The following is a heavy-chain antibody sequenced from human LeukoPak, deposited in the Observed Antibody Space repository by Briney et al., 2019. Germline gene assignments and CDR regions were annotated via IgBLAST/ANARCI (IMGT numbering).Heavy chain of an antibody. CDR2: IYYSGST. Sequence: SETLSLTCTVSGGSISSSSYYWGWIRQPPGKGLEWIGSIYYSGSTYYNPSLKSRVTISVDTSKNQFSLKLSSVTAADTAVYYCARDRITMIYIWFDPWGQGTLVTVSS. CDR3: ARDRITMIYIWFDP. CDR1: GGSISSSSYY. D-gene: IGHD3-22*01. V-gene: IGHV4-39*07. J-gene: IGHJ5*02.